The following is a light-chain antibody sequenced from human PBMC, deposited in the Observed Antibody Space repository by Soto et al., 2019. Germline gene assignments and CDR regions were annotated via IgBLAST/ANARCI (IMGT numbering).Light chain of an antibody. Sequence: QSALAQPPSASGSPGQSVTITCTGTNSDVGTYNYVSWYQHHPGKAPKFMIYEVSKRPLGVPDRFSGSKSGNTASLTVSGLQAEDEADYYCSSYAGTNSFVFGTGTKLTVL. J-gene: IGLJ1*01. CDR2: EVS. CDR3: SSYAGTNSFV. V-gene: IGLV2-8*01. CDR1: NSDVGTYNY.